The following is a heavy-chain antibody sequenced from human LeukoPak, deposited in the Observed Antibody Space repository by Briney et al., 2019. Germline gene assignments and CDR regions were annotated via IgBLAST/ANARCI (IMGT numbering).Heavy chain of an antibody. V-gene: IGHV4-59*08. CDR1: GGSIRSYY. CDR3: HRAFDY. Sequence: PSETLSLTCTVSGGSIRSYYWSWIRQPPGKGLEWIGYIYYSGSTNYNPSLKSRVTISVDTSRNQFSLNLSSVTAADTAVYHCHRAFDYWGQGTLVTVSP. CDR2: IYYSGST. D-gene: IGHD3-10*01. J-gene: IGHJ4*02.